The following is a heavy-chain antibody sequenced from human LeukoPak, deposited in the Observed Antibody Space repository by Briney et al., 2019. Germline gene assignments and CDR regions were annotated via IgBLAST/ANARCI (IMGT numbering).Heavy chain of an antibody. V-gene: IGHV3-30*02. CDR3: AKGYGSGSYFFYYYYYMDV. Sequence: GGSLRLSCAASGFTFSSYGMHWVRQAPGKGLEWVAFIRYDGSNKYYADSVKGRFTISRDNSKNTLYLQMNTLRADDTAVYYCAKGYGSGSYFFYYYYYMDVWGKGTTVTVSS. CDR1: GFTFSSYG. J-gene: IGHJ6*03. D-gene: IGHD3-10*01. CDR2: IRYDGSNK.